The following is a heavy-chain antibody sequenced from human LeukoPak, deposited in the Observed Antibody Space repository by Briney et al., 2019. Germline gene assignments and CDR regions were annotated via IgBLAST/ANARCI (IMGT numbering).Heavy chain of an antibody. CDR3: AKDYGEDYDPWSDP. CDR1: GFTFSSYG. J-gene: IGHJ5*02. V-gene: IGHV3-30*18. D-gene: IGHD3-3*01. CDR2: ISYDGSNK. Sequence: GGSLRLSCAASGFTFSSYGMHWVRQAPGKGLEWVAVISYDGSNKYYADSVKGRFTISRDNSKNTLYLQMNSLRAEDTAVYYCAKDYGEDYDPWSDPWGQGTLVTVSS.